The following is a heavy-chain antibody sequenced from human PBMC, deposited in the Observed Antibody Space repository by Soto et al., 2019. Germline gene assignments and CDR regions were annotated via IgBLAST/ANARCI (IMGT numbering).Heavy chain of an antibody. D-gene: IGHD3-10*01. CDR3: ARDRRGWFGEPDAFDI. Sequence: QVQLQESGPGLVRPSETLSLTCTVSGGSISSHYWSWIRQPPGKGLEWIGYIYYSGITNYNPSLNSRVTISVDTSKNQFFLKLSSVTAADTALYFCARDRRGWFGEPDAFDIWGLGTMVTVSS. CDR2: IYYSGIT. V-gene: IGHV4-59*11. CDR1: GGSISSHY. J-gene: IGHJ3*02.